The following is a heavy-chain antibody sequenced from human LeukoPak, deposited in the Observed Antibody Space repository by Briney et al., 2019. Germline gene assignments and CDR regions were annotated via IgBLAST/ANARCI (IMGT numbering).Heavy chain of an antibody. Sequence: VKLYCKVSGRSFSSYAISWVRQAPGQGLGWMGGIIPIFGTANYAQKFQGRVTITADKSTSTAYMELSSLGSEDTAVYYCAREGSQFGDYSDLWGQGTLVTVSS. V-gene: IGHV1-69*06. CDR3: AREGSQFGDYSDL. CDR1: GRSFSSYA. CDR2: IIPIFGTA. J-gene: IGHJ4*02. D-gene: IGHD3-10*01.